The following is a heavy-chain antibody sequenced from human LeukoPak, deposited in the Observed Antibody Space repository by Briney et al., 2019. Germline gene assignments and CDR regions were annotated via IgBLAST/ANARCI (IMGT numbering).Heavy chain of an antibody. V-gene: IGHV1-2*02. CDR3: ARGSEVGGTEKNALDI. J-gene: IGHJ3*02. Sequence: ASVKVSCKTSGYTFTGYYIHWVRQAPGQGLEWMGWINPNSVDTRYAQKFQDRVTMTRDTSITTAYMELSGLRSDGTALYYCARGSEVGGTEKNALDIWGQGTMVTVSS. CDR1: GYTFTGYY. D-gene: IGHD1-26*01. CDR2: INPNSVDT.